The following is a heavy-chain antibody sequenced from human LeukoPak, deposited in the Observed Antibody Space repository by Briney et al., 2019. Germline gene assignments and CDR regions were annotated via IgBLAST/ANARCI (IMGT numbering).Heavy chain of an antibody. J-gene: IGHJ4*02. D-gene: IGHD3-10*01. CDR1: GGSISSSNW. CDR2: IYHSGST. V-gene: IGHV4-4*02. CDR3: ARDSSIDYGSGFVYDY. Sequence: SETLSLTCAVSGGSISSSNWWSWVRQPPGKGLEWIGEIYHSGSTNYNPSLKSRVTISVDTSKNQFSLKLSSVTAADTAVYYCARDSSIDYGSGFVYDYWGQGTLVTVSS.